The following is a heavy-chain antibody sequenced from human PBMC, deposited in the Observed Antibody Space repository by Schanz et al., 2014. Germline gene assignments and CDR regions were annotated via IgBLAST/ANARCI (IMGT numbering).Heavy chain of an antibody. CDR1: GFAFSVYG. D-gene: IGHD2-15*01. V-gene: IGHV3-33*01. CDR2: IWSDGSTK. J-gene: IGHJ4*02. Sequence: QVQLVESGGGVVQPGRSLRLSCAASGFAFSVYGMHWVRQAPGKGPEWVAVIWSDGSTKYYADSVKGRFTMSRDNSKNTLYLQMNTLRAEDTAVYYCARDRGYCSGGSCLTFDYWGQGTLVTVSS. CDR3: ARDRGYCSGGSCLTFDY.